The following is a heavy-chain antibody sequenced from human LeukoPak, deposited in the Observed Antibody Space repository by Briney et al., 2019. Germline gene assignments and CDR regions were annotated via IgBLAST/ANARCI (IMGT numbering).Heavy chain of an antibody. D-gene: IGHD6-13*01. CDR3: ARHEAAAGIDY. Sequence: SSETLSLTCTVSGGSISSYYWSWIRQPPGKGLEWIGYIYYSGSTNYNPSLKSRVTISVDTSKNQFSLKLSSVTAADTAVYYCARHEAAAGIDYWGQGTLVTVSS. V-gene: IGHV4-59*08. J-gene: IGHJ4*02. CDR2: IYYSGST. CDR1: GGSISSYY.